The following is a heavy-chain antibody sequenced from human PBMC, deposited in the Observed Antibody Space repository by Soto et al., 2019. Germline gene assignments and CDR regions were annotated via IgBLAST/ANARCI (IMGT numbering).Heavy chain of an antibody. CDR2: ILASGDRS. J-gene: IGHJ4*02. D-gene: IGHD3-10*01. CDR3: TKDLIRGDGHADFDY. V-gene: IGHV3-23*01. Sequence: GGSLRLSCAASGFIFSNYAMFWVRQGPGKGLEWVSTILASGDRSYYADSVKGRFTISRDNSKNTFFLQMNSLRADDTAVYFCTKDLIRGDGHADFDYWGQGTLVTVSS. CDR1: GFIFSNYA.